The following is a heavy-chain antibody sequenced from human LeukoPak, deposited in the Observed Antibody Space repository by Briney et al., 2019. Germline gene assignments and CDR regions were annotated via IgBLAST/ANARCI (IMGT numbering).Heavy chain of an antibody. Sequence: GASVKVSCKASGYTFTSYDINWVRQAPGQGLEWMGWMNPNSGNTGYAQKFQGRVTMTRNTSISTAYMELSRLTFEDTAVYYCARGAVVVPAAYNWFDPWGQGTLVTVSS. V-gene: IGHV1-8*01. D-gene: IGHD2-2*01. CDR1: GYTFTSYD. J-gene: IGHJ5*02. CDR2: MNPNSGNT. CDR3: ARGAVVVPAAYNWFDP.